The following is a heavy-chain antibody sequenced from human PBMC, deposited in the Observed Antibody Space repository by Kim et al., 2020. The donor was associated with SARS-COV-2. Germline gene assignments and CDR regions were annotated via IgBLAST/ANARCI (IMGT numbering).Heavy chain of an antibody. V-gene: IGHV3-7*03. Sequence: GGSLRLSCAASGFTFSSYWMSWVRQAPGKGLEWVANIKQDGSEKYYVDSVKGRFTISRDNAKNSLYLQMNSLRAEDTAVYYCARERSEDTAMVTYYYYGMDVWGQGTTVTVSS. CDR1: GFTFSSYW. CDR2: IKQDGSEK. D-gene: IGHD5-18*01. J-gene: IGHJ6*02. CDR3: ARERSEDTAMVTYYYYGMDV.